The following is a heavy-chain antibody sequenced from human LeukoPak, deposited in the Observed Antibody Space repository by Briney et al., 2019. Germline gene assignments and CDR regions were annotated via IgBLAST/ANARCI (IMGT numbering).Heavy chain of an antibody. Sequence: PRGSLSPSRAVYAFAACILGISSVRQAPGNGLEWVANIDQDGSEKYYVGSMKGRITISRDTAKNSMYLQMNSLRGDEAAVYYCWRGYGSYCRGECASLIWGQGTMVTVSS. D-gene: IGHD2-21*01. CDR2: IDQDGSEK. CDR3: WRGYGSYCRGECASLI. V-gene: IGHV3-7*01. J-gene: IGHJ3*02. CDR1: AFAACILG.